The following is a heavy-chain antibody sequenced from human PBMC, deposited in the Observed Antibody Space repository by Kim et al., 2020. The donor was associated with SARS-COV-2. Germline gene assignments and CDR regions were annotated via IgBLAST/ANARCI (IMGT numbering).Heavy chain of an antibody. J-gene: IGHJ4*02. CDR1: GFTFSSYG. CDR2: IWYDGSNK. V-gene: IGHV3-33*06. Sequence: GGSLRLSCAASGFTFSSYGMHWVRQAPDKGLEWVAVIWYDGSNKYYADSVKGRFTISRDNSKNTLYLQMNSLRAEDTAVYYCAKGWIQLWSPIDYWGQGTLVTVSS. D-gene: IGHD5-18*01. CDR3: AKGWIQLWSPIDY.